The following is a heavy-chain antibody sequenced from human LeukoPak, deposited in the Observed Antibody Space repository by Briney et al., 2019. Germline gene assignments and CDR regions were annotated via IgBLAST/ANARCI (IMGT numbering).Heavy chain of an antibody. CDR3: AKSARMIVVDYFDY. V-gene: IGHV1-18*01. D-gene: IGHD3-22*01. CDR2: ISAYNGNT. J-gene: IGHJ4*02. CDR1: GYTFTSYG. Sequence: ASVKVSCKASGYTFTSYGISWVRQAPGQGLEWMGWISAYNGNTNYAQKLQGRVTMTTDTSTSTAYMELRSLRSDDTAVYYCAKSARMIVVDYFDYWGQGTLVTVSS.